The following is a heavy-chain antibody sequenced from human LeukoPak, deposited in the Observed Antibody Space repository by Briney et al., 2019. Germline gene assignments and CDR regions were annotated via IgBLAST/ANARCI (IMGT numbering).Heavy chain of an antibody. D-gene: IGHD3-22*01. J-gene: IGHJ1*01. Sequence: GGSLRLSGAASGFTFSSYWRHWVRQAPGKGRVWVSRIKSDGSTNYADSVKGRFTISRDNAKNTVSLQMNSLRAEDTGVYYCARAPSEIGGYYPEYFRHWGQGTLVTVSS. V-gene: IGHV3-74*01. CDR1: GFTFSSYW. CDR2: IKSDGST. CDR3: ARAPSEIGGYYPEYFRH.